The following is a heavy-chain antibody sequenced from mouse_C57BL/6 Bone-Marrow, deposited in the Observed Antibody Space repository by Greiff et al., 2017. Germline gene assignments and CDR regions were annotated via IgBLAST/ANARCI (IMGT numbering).Heavy chain of an antibody. CDR3: AREGINYYGSSYVLYWYFDV. D-gene: IGHD1-1*01. Sequence: QVQLQQPGTELVKPGASVKLSCKASGYTFTSYWMHWVKQRPGQGLEWIGNINPSNGGTNYNEKFKGKATLTADKSSSTAYMELRSLTSEDSAVYFCAREGINYYGSSYVLYWYFDVWGTGTTVTVSS. V-gene: IGHV1-53*01. CDR2: INPSNGGT. J-gene: IGHJ1*03. CDR1: GYTFTSYW.